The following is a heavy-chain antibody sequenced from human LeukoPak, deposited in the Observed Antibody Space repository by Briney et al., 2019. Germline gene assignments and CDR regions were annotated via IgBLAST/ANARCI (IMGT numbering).Heavy chain of an antibody. V-gene: IGHV1-18*01. CDR2: ISAYKINT. CDR3: ARAWDCSSTSCHVYFDY. CDR1: GYTFNSYG. J-gene: IGHJ4*02. D-gene: IGHD2-2*01. Sequence: ASVKVSCKASGYTFNSYGLTWVRQAPGQGLEWMGWISAYKINTNYAQKFQGRVTMTTDTSTSTAYMELRSLRSDDTAVYYCARAWDCSSTSCHVYFDYWGQGTLVTVSS.